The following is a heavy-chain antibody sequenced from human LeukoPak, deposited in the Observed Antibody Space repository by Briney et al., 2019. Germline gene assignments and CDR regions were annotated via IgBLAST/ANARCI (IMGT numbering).Heavy chain of an antibody. CDR3: VKGVHAYYYGSGSYY. D-gene: IGHD3-10*01. Sequence: GGSLRLSCAASGFTFSSYAMHWVRQAPGKGLEYVSAISSNGGSTYYADSVKGRFTISRDNSKNTLYLQMSSLRAEDTAVYYSVKGVHAYYYGSGSYYWGQGTLVTVSS. CDR1: GFTFSSYA. J-gene: IGHJ4*02. V-gene: IGHV3-64D*09. CDR2: ISSNGGST.